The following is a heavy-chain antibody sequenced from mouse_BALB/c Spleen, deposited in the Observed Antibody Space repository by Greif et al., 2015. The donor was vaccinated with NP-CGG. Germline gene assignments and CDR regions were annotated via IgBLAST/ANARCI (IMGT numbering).Heavy chain of an antibody. D-gene: IGHD1-1*01. J-gene: IGHJ4*01. CDR1: GYTFTDYA. CDR2: ISTYYGNT. CDR3: AREGFITTADYYAMDY. Sequence: QVQLQQSGPELVRPGVSVKISCKGSGYTFTDYAMHWVKQSHAKSLEWIGVISTYYGNTNYNQKFKGKATMTVDKSSSTAYMELARLTSEDSAIYYCAREGFITTADYYAMDYWGQGTSVTVSS. V-gene: IGHV1-67*01.